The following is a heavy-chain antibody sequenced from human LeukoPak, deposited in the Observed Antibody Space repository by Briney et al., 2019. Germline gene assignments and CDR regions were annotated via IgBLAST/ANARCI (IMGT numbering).Heavy chain of an antibody. CDR2: IYYSGSN. D-gene: IGHD3-3*01. CDR1: GGSISSHY. V-gene: IGHV4-59*11. CDR3: ATSGGYDFWSGTFDY. Sequence: SETLSLTCTVSGGSISSHYWSWVRQPPGKGLVWIGYIYYSGSNNYNPSLKTRVTISVDTSKTQFYLKLSSVIAAATAVYYCATSGGYDFWSGTFDYWGQGTLVTVSS. J-gene: IGHJ4*02.